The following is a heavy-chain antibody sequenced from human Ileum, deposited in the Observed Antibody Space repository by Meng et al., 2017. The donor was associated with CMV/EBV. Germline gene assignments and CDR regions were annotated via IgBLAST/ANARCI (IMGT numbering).Heavy chain of an antibody. V-gene: IGHV1-46*01. D-gene: IGHD1-26*01. J-gene: IGHJ4*02. CDR1: GYIFSFYY. CDR2: LNPSDGGT. Sequence: SCKASGYIFSFYYIHWVRQAPGLGLGRMGVLNPSDGGTTSSQKFQGRGTLTRDKSTSTVYMELSNLRSEDTAVYYCARDLVGTTAPAFWGQGTLVTVSS. CDR3: ARDLVGTTAPAF.